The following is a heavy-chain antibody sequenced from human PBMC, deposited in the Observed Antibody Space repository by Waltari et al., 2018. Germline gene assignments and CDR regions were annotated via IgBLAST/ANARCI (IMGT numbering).Heavy chain of an antibody. J-gene: IGHJ4*02. CDR1: GISFSSFW. CDR2: IKQDGSDE. D-gene: IGHD6-19*01. CDR3: ARERRGQSGWYYFDF. V-gene: IGHV3-7*01. Sequence: EVQLVESGGGLVQPGGSLRLSCAASGISFSSFWMTWVRQAPGEGLEWVANIKQDGSDEYYVDSVKCRFTISKDNAKNSLYLQMNSLRAEDTAVYFCARERRGQSGWYYFDFWGQGSLVTVSS.